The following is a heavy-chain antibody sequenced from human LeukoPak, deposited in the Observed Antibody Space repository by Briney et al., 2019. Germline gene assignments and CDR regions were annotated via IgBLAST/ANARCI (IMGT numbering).Heavy chain of an antibody. V-gene: IGHV4-38-2*01. CDR2: IYHSGST. CDR3: ARVVDGDYVPWFDP. D-gene: IGHD4-17*01. Sequence: KPSETQSLTCAVSGYSISSGYYWGWIRQPPGKGLEWIGSIYHSGSTYYNPSLKSRVTISVDTSKNQFSLKLSSVTAADTAVYYCARVVDGDYVPWFDPWGQGTLVTVSS. J-gene: IGHJ5*02. CDR1: GYSISSGYY.